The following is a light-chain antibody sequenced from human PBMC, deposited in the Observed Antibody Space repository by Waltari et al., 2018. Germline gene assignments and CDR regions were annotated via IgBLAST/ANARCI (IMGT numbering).Light chain of an antibody. CDR3: QRYNSYSNT. CDR2: AAS. V-gene: IGKV1-39*01. Sequence: DIQMTQSPSSLSASVGDRVTITCRASHSISTYLNWYQQRPGKAPNLLVYAASSLQSGVPFRFSGSGSGTEFTLTISSLQPDDFATYYCQRYNSYSNTFGQGTKLEIK. CDR1: HSISTY. J-gene: IGKJ2*01.